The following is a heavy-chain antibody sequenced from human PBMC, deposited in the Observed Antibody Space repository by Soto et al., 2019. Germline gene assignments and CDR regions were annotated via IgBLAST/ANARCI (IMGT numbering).Heavy chain of an antibody. CDR3: ARDLNRFDP. CDR2: INHSGST. V-gene: IGHV4-59*12. Sequence: PSETLSLTCTVSGGSISSYYWSWIRQPPGKGLEWIGYINHSGSTNYNPSLKSRVTISVDTSKNQFSLKLSSVTAADTAVYYCARDLNRFDPWGQGTLVTVSS. CDR1: GGSISSYY. J-gene: IGHJ5*02.